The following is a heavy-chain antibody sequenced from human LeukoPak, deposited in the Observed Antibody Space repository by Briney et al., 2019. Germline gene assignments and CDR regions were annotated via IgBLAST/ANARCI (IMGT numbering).Heavy chain of an antibody. Sequence: ASVKVSCKASGYTFTSYHIDWVRQAPGQGPEWMGWMNAKSGHTGYAQNLEGRVTMTRDTSTNTAYMELSSLRSEDTAVYYCAMQQGYCSSTSCSDYWGQGTLVTVSS. D-gene: IGHD2-2*01. CDR1: GYTFTSYH. J-gene: IGHJ4*02. CDR2: MNAKSGHT. CDR3: AMQQGYCSSTSCSDY. V-gene: IGHV1-8*01.